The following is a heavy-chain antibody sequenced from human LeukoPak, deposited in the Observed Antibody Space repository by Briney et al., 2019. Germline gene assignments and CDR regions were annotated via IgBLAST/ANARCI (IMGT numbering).Heavy chain of an antibody. J-gene: IGHJ6*03. CDR2: IRSKAYGGTT. V-gene: IGHV3-49*04. D-gene: IGHD3-10*01. CDR1: GFTFCDYA. CDR3: TKSMVRGVTYYYYYMDV. Sequence: GGSLRLSCTASGFTFCDYAMSWVRQAPGKGLEWVGFIRSKAYGGTTEYAASVKGRFTISRDDSKSIAYLQMNSLKTEDTAVYYCTKSMVRGVTYYYYYMDVWGKGTTVTISS.